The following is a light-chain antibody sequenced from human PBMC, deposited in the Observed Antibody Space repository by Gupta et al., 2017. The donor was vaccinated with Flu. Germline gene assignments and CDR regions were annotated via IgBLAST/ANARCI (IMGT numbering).Light chain of an antibody. Sequence: EVVMTQSPATLSVSPGERATLSCRASQSVTTNLAWYQQKPGQAPSLLIYGASTRATGVPARFSGSGSGTDFTLTISSLQSEDSAVYSCQQYNNWPLTFGRGTKVEI. CDR1: QSVTTN. J-gene: IGKJ1*01. V-gene: IGKV3-15*01. CDR3: QQYNNWPLT. CDR2: GAS.